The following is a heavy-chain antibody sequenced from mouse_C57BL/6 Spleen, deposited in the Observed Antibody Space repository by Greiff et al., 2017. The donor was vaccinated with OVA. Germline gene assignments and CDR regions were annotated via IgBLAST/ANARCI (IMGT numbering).Heavy chain of an antibody. Sequence: VQLQESGPGLVAPSQSLSITCTVSGFSLTSYGVHWVRQPPGKGLEWLVVIWSDGSTTYNSALNSRLSISKDNSKSQVFLKMNSRQTDDTAMYYCARHATGNYVYFDVWGTGTTVTVSS. CDR2: IWSDGST. D-gene: IGHD2-1*01. V-gene: IGHV2-6-1*01. CDR3: ARHATGNYVYFDV. J-gene: IGHJ1*03. CDR1: GFSLTSYG.